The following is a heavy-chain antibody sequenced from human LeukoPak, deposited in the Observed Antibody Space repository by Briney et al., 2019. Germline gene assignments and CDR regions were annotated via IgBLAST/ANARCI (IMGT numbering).Heavy chain of an antibody. CDR1: GGTFSSYA. CDR3: ASYGVGLGGSYPAPLGY. Sequence: ASVKVSCKASGGTFSSYAISWVRQAPGQGLEWMGRIIPILGIANYAQKFQGRVTITADKSTSTAYMELSSLRSVDTAVYYCASYGVGLGGSYPAPLGYWGQGTLVTVSS. D-gene: IGHD1-26*01. V-gene: IGHV1-69*04. J-gene: IGHJ4*02. CDR2: IIPILGIA.